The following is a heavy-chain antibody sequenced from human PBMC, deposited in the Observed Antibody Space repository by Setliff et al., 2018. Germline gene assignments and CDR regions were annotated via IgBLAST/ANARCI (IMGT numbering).Heavy chain of an antibody. CDR3: ARESRYYYDNLGTLDY. CDR1: GGSINSYY. Sequence: SETLSLTCTVSGGSINSYYWSWIRQPAGKGLEWIGRIYTSGSTNYNPSLKSRVTISVDTSKNQSSLKLSSVTAADTAVYYCARESRYYYDNLGTLDYWGQGTLVTVS. V-gene: IGHV4-4*07. CDR2: IYTSGST. J-gene: IGHJ4*02. D-gene: IGHD3-22*01.